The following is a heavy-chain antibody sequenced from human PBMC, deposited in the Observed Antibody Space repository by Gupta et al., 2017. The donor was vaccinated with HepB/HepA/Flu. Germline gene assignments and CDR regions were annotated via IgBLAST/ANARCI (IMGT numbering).Heavy chain of an antibody. V-gene: IGHV4-59*08. CDR1: GGSLSDYS. CDR3: ARRGSSVGGNWFDP. D-gene: IGHD3-16*01. J-gene: IGHJ5*02. CDR2: FHHYSGST. Sequence: QVQLQESGPGLVQPSETLSLTCTVSGGSLSDYSWLWIRQPPGKGLEWIANFHHYSGSTNYNPSLKSRVTISADTSKNQFSLNLNSVTAADTALYYCARRGSSVGGNWFDPWGQGTLVTVSS.